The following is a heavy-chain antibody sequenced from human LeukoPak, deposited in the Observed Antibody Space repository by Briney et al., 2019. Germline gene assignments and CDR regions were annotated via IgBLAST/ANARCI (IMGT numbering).Heavy chain of an antibody. CDR3: ARGGSDMSSSNRYNWFDP. CDR2: IYYSGST. Sequence: SQTLSLTCTVSGGSITSGGYYWSWIRQPPGQGLEWIGYIYYSGSTYYNPSLKSRVTISVDTSKNQFSLKLSSVTAADTAVYYCARGGSDMSSSNRYNWFDPWGQGTLVNVSS. D-gene: IGHD6-6*01. V-gene: IGHV4-31*03. J-gene: IGHJ5*02. CDR1: GGSITSGGYY.